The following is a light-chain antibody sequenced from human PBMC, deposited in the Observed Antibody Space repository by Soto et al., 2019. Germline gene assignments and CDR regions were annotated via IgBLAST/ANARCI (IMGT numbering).Light chain of an antibody. CDR3: QQYNNWPTWS. J-gene: IGKJ1*01. Sequence: EIVMTQSPAILSVSPGERATLSCRASQSVGRNIAWYQQKPGQAPRLLIHGASTRATGIPARVSDSGSGTEFTLTISSLQSEDFAVYYCQQYNNWPTWSFGQGTKVEVK. CDR1: QSVGRN. CDR2: GAS. V-gene: IGKV3-15*01.